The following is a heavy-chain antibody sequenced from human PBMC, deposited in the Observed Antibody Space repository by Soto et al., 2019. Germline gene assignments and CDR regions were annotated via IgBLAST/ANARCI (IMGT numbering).Heavy chain of an antibody. CDR3: ERDFCTVNTCYDL. CDR1: GFTFSNYV. Sequence: GGSLRLSCVASGFTFSNYVMHWVRQAPGKGLEWVAGIDYNEITQYYIGPVKGRFTISRDQSKNTLYLQMNSLRAEDTAVYYCERDFCTVNTCYDLWGQGVLVTVSS. CDR2: IDYNEITQ. D-gene: IGHD2-8*02. J-gene: IGHJ4*02. V-gene: IGHV3-33*01.